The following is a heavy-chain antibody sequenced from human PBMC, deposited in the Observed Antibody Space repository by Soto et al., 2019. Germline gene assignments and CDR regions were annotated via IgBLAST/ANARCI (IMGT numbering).Heavy chain of an antibody. CDR3: ARVPSGSYYYYYGMDV. V-gene: IGHV1-3*01. CDR1: GYTFTSYA. CDR2: INAGNGNT. Sequence: ASVKVSCKASGYTFTSYAMHWVRQAPGQRLEWMGWINAGNGNTKYSQKFQGRVTITRDTSASTAYMELSSLRSEDTAVYYCARVPSGSYYYYYGMDVWGQGTTVADSS. D-gene: IGHD7-27*01. J-gene: IGHJ6*02.